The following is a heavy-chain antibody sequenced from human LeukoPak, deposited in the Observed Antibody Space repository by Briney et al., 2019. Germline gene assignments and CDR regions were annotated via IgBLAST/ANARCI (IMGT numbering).Heavy chain of an antibody. V-gene: IGHV3-21*01. Sequence: GGSLRLSCAASGFTFSSYSMNWVRQAPGKGLEWVSSISSSSSSINNADSANGRFTISRDNTKKSLYLQMNSLRAEDTAVYYCARGYGSGRLNVLFDYWGQGTLVTVSS. CDR3: ARGYGSGRLNVLFDY. D-gene: IGHD3-10*01. J-gene: IGHJ4*02. CDR1: GFTFSSYS. CDR2: ISSSSSSI.